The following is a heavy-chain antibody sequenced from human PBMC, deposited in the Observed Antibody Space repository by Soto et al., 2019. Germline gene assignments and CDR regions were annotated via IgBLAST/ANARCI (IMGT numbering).Heavy chain of an antibody. Sequence: PSETLSLTCAVSGGSISSGGYSWSWIRQPPGKGLEWIGYIYHSGSTYYNPSLKSRVTISVDTSKNQFSLKLSSVTAADTAVYYCARQLRGAGYGYYYYFGMDVWGQGTTVTVS. J-gene: IGHJ6*02. CDR2: IYHSGST. V-gene: IGHV4-30-2*03. CDR1: GGSISSGGYS. CDR3: ARQLRGAGYGYYYYFGMDV. D-gene: IGHD3-9*01.